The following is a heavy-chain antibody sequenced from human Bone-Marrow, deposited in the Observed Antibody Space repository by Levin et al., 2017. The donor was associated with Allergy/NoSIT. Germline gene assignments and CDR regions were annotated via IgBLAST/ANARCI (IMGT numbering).Heavy chain of an antibody. D-gene: IGHD2-15*01. V-gene: IGHV3-23*01. Sequence: GGSLRLSCATSGFTFSSYAMAWVRQAPGRGLEWVAAISSNGNGDKTYYADSVKGRFTISRDSYTNTLYLQMKRLRADDTALYFCAKDRSILVVVAATLGSWGQGTQVTVSS. CDR1: GFTFSSYA. J-gene: IGHJ4*02. CDR2: ISSNGNGDKT. CDR3: AKDRSILVVVAATLGS.